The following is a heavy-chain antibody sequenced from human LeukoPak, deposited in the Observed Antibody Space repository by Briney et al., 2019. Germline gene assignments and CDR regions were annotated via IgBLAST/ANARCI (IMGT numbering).Heavy chain of an antibody. Sequence: SVKVSCKASGGTFSSYAISWVRQAPGQGLEWMGGIIPIFGTANYAQKFQGRVTITADESTSTAYMELSSLRSEDTAVYYCASTVVPAATVGGYYYYGMDVWGKGTTVTVSS. V-gene: IGHV1-69*13. CDR2: IIPIFGTA. J-gene: IGHJ6*04. CDR3: ASTVVPAATVGGYYYYGMDV. D-gene: IGHD2-2*01. CDR1: GGTFSSYA.